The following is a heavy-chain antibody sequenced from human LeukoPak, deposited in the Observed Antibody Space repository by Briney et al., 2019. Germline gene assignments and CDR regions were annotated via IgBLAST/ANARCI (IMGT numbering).Heavy chain of an antibody. Sequence: ASVKVSCKASGYTFTSYDINWVRQATGQGLEWMGWMNPNSGNTGYAQKLQGRVTMTTDTSTSTAYMELRSLRSDDTAVYYCARGERVRGVIATYYFDYWGQGTLVTVSS. CDR3: ARGERVRGVIATYYFDY. V-gene: IGHV1-8*01. D-gene: IGHD3-10*01. CDR2: MNPNSGNT. J-gene: IGHJ4*02. CDR1: GYTFTSYD.